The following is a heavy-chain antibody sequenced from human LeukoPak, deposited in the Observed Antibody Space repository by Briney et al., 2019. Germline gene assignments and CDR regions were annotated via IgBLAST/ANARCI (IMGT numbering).Heavy chain of an antibody. CDR2: INPSTGGT. D-gene: IGHD6-13*01. CDR1: GYTFPNYY. CDR3: ARGLGDTSRFLWGNYFDH. Sequence: VASVKVSCKASGYTFPNYYIHWVRQAPGQGLEWMAIINPSTGGTHYAQRFQGRVTVTRDTSTSTVYMELSSLRSEDTAVYYCARGLGDTSRFLWGNYFDHWGQGTLVTVSS. J-gene: IGHJ4*02. V-gene: IGHV1-46*01.